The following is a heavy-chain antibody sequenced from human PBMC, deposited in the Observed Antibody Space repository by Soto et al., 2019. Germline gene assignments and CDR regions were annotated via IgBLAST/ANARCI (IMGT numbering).Heavy chain of an antibody. V-gene: IGHV3-7*05. CDR1: GFMFSDSR. Sequence: GGSLRLSCAASGFMFSDSRMNRVRQAPGKGLEWVANIKPDGSETAYVDSVKGRFTISRDNAKKFLYLQMNSLRVDDTAVYYCASGIDPWGQGTLVTVSS. J-gene: IGHJ5*02. CDR2: IKPDGSET. CDR3: ASGIDP.